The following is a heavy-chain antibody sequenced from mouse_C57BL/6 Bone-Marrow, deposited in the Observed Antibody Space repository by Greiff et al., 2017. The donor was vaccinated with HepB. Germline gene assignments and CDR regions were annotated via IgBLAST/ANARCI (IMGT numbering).Heavy chain of an antibody. Sequence: VKLMESGAELARPGASVKLSCKASGYTFTSYGISWVKQRTGQGLEWIGEIYPRSGNTYYNEKFKGKATLTADKSTSTAYMELRGLTSEDSAVYFCARVGWSSSLFAYWGQGTLVTVSA. CDR1: GYTFTSYG. CDR3: ARVGWSSSLFAY. J-gene: IGHJ3*01. V-gene: IGHV1-81*01. CDR2: IYPRSGNT. D-gene: IGHD1-1*01.